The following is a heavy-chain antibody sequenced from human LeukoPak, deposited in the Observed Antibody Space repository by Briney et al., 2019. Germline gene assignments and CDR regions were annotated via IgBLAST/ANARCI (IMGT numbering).Heavy chain of an antibody. D-gene: IGHD3-9*01. CDR1: GGSISSSSYY. V-gene: IGHV4-39*07. CDR2: IYYSGST. Sequence: SETLSLTCTVSGGSISSSSYYWGWIRQPPGKGLEWIGSIYYSGSTYHNPSLKSRVTISVDTSKNQFSLKLSSVTAADTAVYYCARGHYDILTTIYYYGMDVWGQGTTVTVSS. J-gene: IGHJ6*02. CDR3: ARGHYDILTTIYYYGMDV.